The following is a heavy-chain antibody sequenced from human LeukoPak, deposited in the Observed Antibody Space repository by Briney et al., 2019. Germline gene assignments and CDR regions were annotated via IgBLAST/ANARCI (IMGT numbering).Heavy chain of an antibody. CDR1: GGSISSGGYY. D-gene: IGHD5-12*01. J-gene: IGHJ5*02. CDR2: IYYSGST. Sequence: PSQTLSLTCTVSGGSISSGGYYWSWIRQHPGKGLEWIGYIYYSGSTYYNPSLKSRVTISVDTSKNQFSLKLSSVTAADTAVYYCAGDRLWDIVATMGSWFDPWGQGTLVTVSS. V-gene: IGHV4-31*03. CDR3: AGDRLWDIVATMGSWFDP.